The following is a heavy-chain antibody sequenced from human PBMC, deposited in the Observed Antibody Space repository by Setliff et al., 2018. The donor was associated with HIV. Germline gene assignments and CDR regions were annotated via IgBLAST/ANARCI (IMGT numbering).Heavy chain of an antibody. V-gene: IGHV4-59*01. CDR1: GGSISNYY. CDR2: MHYGGGT. J-gene: IGHJ6*03. D-gene: IGHD3-10*01. CDR3: ARAVIRREDRGMWTKLWSAPNHMDV. Sequence: SETLSLTCSISGGSISNYYWVWIRQSPGKGLDWIGHMHYGGGTYYNPSLESRVSISRDTSKNQFSLNLRDVTAGDTALYYCARAVIRREDRGMWTKLWSAPNHMDVWGKGITVTVSS.